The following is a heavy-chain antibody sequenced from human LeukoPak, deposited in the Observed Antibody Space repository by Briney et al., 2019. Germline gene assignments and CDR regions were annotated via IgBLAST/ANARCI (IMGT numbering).Heavy chain of an antibody. Sequence: ASVKVSCKASGYTFTSYGISWVRQAPGQGLEWMGWISAYNGNTNYAQKLQGRVTMTTDTSTSTAYMELRSLRSDDTAVYYCARVEGYCSSTSCLRGYWFDPWGRGTLVTVSS. D-gene: IGHD2-2*01. CDR1: GYTFTSYG. CDR3: ARVEGYCSSTSCLRGYWFDP. CDR2: ISAYNGNT. V-gene: IGHV1-18*01. J-gene: IGHJ5*02.